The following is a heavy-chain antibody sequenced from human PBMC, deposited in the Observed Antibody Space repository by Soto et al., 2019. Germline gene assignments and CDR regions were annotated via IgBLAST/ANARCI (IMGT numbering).Heavy chain of an antibody. D-gene: IGHD1-26*01. CDR3: AKVGPSYYYGMDV. Sequence: VGSLRLSCAASGLDFSSEVMRWVRQAPGKGLEWVSSISGSGRTIYHADSMRGRFAISRDNSKNSLYLQLNNLRVDDTAVHYCAKVGPSYYYGMDVWGQGTTVTVSS. V-gene: IGHV3-23*01. CDR1: GLDFSSEV. J-gene: IGHJ6*02. CDR2: ISGSGRTI.